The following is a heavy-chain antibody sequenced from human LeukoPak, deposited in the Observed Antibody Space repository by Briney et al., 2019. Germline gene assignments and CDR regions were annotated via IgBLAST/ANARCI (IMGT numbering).Heavy chain of an antibody. J-gene: IGHJ4*02. V-gene: IGHV1-69*13. CDR1: GGTFSSYA. D-gene: IGHD3/OR15-3a*01. Sequence: EASVKVSCKASGGTFSSYAISWVRQAPGQGLEWMGGIIPIFGTANYAQKFQGRVTITADESTSTAYMELSSLRSEDTAVYCCARDRDRGLWGQGTLVTVSS. CDR3: ARDRDRGL. CDR2: IIPIFGTA.